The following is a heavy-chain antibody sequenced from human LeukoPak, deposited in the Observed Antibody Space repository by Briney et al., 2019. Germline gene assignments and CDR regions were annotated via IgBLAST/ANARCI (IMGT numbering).Heavy chain of an antibody. J-gene: IGHJ3*01. Sequence: GGSLRLSCAASGFTSGNNLLAWVRQAPGKGLEWVANIRQDGGERSYVDSVKGRFTISRDNAKNSLYLQMNSLKGEDTAVYYCARDVGALDLWGQGTMVTVSS. CDR3: ARDVGALDL. CDR1: GFTSGNNL. CDR2: IRQDGGER. V-gene: IGHV3-7*01. D-gene: IGHD1-26*01.